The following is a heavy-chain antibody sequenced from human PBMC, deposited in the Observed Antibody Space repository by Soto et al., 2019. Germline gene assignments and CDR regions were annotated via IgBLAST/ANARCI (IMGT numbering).Heavy chain of an antibody. CDR3: AKCSGLYYGDYVSDY. CDR1: GFTFSSYG. D-gene: IGHD4-17*01. V-gene: IGHV3-30*18. J-gene: IGHJ4*02. CDR2: ISYDGSNK. Sequence: QVQLVESGGGVVQPGRSLRLSCAASGFTFSSYGMHWVRQAPGKGLEWVAVISYDGSNKYYADSVKGRFTISRDNSKNTLYLQMNSLRAEDTAVYYCAKCSGLYYGDYVSDYWGQGTLVTVSS.